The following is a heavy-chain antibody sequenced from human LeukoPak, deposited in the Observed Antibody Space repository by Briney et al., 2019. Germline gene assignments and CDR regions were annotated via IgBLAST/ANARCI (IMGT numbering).Heavy chain of an antibody. Sequence: ASVKVSCKASGYTFTSYGISCVRQAPGQGLEWMGWISAYNGNTNYAQKLQGRVTMTTDTSTSTAYMELRSLRSDDTAVYYCARDSPYCSSTSCYRWFGPWGQGTLVTVSS. J-gene: IGHJ5*02. D-gene: IGHD2-2*02. CDR1: GYTFTSYG. CDR2: ISAYNGNT. V-gene: IGHV1-18*01. CDR3: ARDSPYCSSTSCYRWFGP.